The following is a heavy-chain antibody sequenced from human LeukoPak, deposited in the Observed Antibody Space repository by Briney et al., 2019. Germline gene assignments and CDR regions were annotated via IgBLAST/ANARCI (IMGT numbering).Heavy chain of an antibody. Sequence: PGGSLRLSCAASGFTFSNYAMSWARQAPGKGLEWVSAISGSGGSTYYADSVKGRFTISRDNSKNTLYLQMNSLRAEDTAVYYCTKGTIWLPFDHWGQGTLVTVSS. CDR3: TKGTIWLPFDH. J-gene: IGHJ4*02. CDR2: ISGSGGST. D-gene: IGHD5-18*01. CDR1: GFTFSNYA. V-gene: IGHV3-23*01.